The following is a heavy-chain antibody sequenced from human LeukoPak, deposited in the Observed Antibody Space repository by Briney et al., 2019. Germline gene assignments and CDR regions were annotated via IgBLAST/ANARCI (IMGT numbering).Heavy chain of an antibody. CDR1: GYTFTSYY. CDR2: ISPSGGSA. J-gene: IGHJ4*02. V-gene: IGHV1-46*01. Sequence: ASVKVSCKASGYTFTSYYMHWVRQAPGQGLEWMGIISPSGGSASYAQKFQGRVTMTRDTSTSTVYMGLSSLRSEDTAVYYCARSAVTGDSVDYWGQGTLVTVSS. CDR3: ARSAVTGDSVDY. D-gene: IGHD7-27*01.